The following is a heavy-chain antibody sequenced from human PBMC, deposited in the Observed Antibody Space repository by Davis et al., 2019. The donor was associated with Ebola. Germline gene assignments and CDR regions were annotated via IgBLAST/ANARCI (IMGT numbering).Heavy chain of an antibody. V-gene: IGHV4-61*01. CDR2: IYYSGST. Sequence: GSLRLSCAVSGGSISSSYYWRWIRQPPGKGLEWIGYIYYSGSTNYNPSLKSRVTISVDTSKNQFSLKLSSVTAADTAVYYCARGKLWFDYWGQGTLVTVSS. CDR1: GGSISSSYY. D-gene: IGHD3-16*01. J-gene: IGHJ4*02. CDR3: ARGKLWFDY.